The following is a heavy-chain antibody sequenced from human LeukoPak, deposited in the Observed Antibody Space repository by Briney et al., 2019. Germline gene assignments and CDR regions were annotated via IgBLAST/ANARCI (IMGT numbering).Heavy chain of an antibody. J-gene: IGHJ4*02. CDR3: AREVAYCGGDCYSCDY. CDR2: INPSGGST. Sequence: ASVKVSLKTSGYTFTSYYMHWVRHAPGQGLKWMGIINPSGGSTSYAQKFQGRVTMTRDTSTSTVYMELSSLRSEDTAVYYCAREVAYCGGDCYSCDYWGQGTLVTVSS. CDR1: GYTFTSYY. V-gene: IGHV1-46*01. D-gene: IGHD2-21*02.